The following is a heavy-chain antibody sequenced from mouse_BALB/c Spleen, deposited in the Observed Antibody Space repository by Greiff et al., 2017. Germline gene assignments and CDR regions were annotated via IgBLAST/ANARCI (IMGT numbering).Heavy chain of an antibody. CDR3: ARTTVRDYAMDY. CDR2: ISSGSSTI. D-gene: IGHD1-1*01. Sequence: EVHLVESGGGLVQPGGSRKLSCAASGFTFSSFGMHWVRQAPEKGLEWVAYISSGSSTIYYADTVKGRFTISRDNPKNTLFLQMTSLRSEDTAMYYCARTTVRDYAMDYWGQGTSVTVSS. J-gene: IGHJ4*01. V-gene: IGHV5-17*02. CDR1: GFTFSSFG.